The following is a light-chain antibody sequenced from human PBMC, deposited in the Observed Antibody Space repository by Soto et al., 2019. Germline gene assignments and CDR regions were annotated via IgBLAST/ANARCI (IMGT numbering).Light chain of an antibody. CDR3: QQYGSSGT. Sequence: DIQMTQSPSSXAXXVXXXXXXXXRASQSISSWLAWYQQKPGKAPKLLIYDASSLQSGVPSRFSGSGSGTDFTLTISRLEPEDFAVYYCQQYGSSGTFGQGTKVDIK. J-gene: IGKJ1*01. CDR2: DAS. CDR1: QSISSW. V-gene: IGKV1-5*01.